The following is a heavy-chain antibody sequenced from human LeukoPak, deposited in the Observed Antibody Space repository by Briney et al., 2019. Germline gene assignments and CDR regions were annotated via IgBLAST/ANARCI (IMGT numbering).Heavy chain of an antibody. J-gene: IGHJ5*02. CDR2: ISVYNA. CDR1: GYTFTTYG. V-gene: IGHV1-18*01. Sequence: GASVKVSCKASGYTFTTYGISWVRQAPGQGLEWMGWISVYNANYAQKLQDRVTMTIDTSTSTTYMELRSLISDDTAVYYCARGGSTRGFDPWGQGTLVTVSA. CDR3: ARGGSTRGFDP. D-gene: IGHD1-26*01.